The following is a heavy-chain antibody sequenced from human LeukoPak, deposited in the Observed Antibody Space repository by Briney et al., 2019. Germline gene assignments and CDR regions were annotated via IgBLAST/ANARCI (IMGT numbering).Heavy chain of an antibody. Sequence: GGSLRLSCAASGFIFSDFAMHWVRQASGKGLEWVGRIRTKVDSYATTYAASVKGRFTVSRDDSKNTAYLEMNSLKSEDTAVYYCARPSSGLHFWGQGTLVTVSS. CDR3: ARPSSGLHF. J-gene: IGHJ4*02. D-gene: IGHD3-22*01. CDR1: GFIFSDFA. CDR2: IRTKVDSYAT. V-gene: IGHV3-73*01.